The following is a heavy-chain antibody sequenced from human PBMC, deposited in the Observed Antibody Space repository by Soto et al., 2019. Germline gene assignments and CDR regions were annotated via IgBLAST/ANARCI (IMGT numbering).Heavy chain of an antibody. D-gene: IGHD6-13*01. Sequence: EVQLVESGGDLVQHGGSLRLSCAASGFSFGRTWRTCVRQAPGKGLEWVANIKKDGSKINYLDSVRGRFTVSRDNAKNSLYLEMSSLRAEDTALYYCARDVSPGSSSLYLDAFDIGGQGTMVTVSS. CDR3: ARDVSPGSSSLYLDAFDI. CDR2: IKKDGSKI. CDR1: GFSFGRTW. V-gene: IGHV3-7*05. J-gene: IGHJ3*02.